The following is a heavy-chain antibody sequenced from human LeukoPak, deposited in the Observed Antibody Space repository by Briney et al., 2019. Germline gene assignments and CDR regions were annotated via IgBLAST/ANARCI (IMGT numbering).Heavy chain of an antibody. CDR1: GLTFSIHW. CDR3: AKGGASVTRYVDY. CDR2: MSNSGENT. D-gene: IGHD4-17*01. J-gene: IGHJ4*02. Sequence: GGSLRLSCAASGLTFSIHWMNWVRQTPGKGLEWVGIMSNSGENTFYGEAVKGRFTISRDNSQNTLYLQMNSLRPEDTAVYYCAKGGASVTRYVDYWGQGTLVTVSS. V-gene: IGHV3-30*18.